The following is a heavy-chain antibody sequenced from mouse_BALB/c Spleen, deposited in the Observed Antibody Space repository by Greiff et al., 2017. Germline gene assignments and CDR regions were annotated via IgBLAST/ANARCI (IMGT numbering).Heavy chain of an antibody. J-gene: IGHJ3*01. CDR2: ISTYYGDA. CDR1: GYTFTDYA. CDR3: ARPYYDYDVGFAY. D-gene: IGHD2-4*01. Sequence: QVQLQQSGAELVRPGVSVKISCKGSGYTFTDYAMHWVKQSHAKSLEWIGVISTYYGDASYNQKFKGKATMTVDKSSSTAYMELARLTSEDSAIYYCARPYYDYDVGFAYWGQGTLVTVSA. V-gene: IGHV1S137*01.